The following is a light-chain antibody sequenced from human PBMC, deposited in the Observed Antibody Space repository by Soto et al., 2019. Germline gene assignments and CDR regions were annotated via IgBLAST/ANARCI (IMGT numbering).Light chain of an antibody. CDR1: QGIGNY. V-gene: IGKV1-27*01. CDR3: QQSYSKPLLT. J-gene: IGKJ4*01. Sequence: IQKTKCRPSLHASVRDRVTITCWPSQGIGNYLALYQQKPGKVPKLLIYTSSTLQSGVPSRFSGSGSGTDFTLTISSLQPEDSATYYCQQSYSKPLLTFGGRTKVDI. CDR2: TSS.